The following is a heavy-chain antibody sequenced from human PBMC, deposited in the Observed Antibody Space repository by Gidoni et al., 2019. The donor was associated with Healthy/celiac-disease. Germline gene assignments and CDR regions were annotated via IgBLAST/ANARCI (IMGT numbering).Heavy chain of an antibody. J-gene: IGHJ5*02. CDR3: ARHGLGYCSSTSCQRSPGWFDP. CDR1: GGSISSSSYS. CDR2: IYYRGST. V-gene: IGHV4-39*01. D-gene: IGHD2-2*01. Sequence: QLQLQESGPGLVKPSETLSLTCTVAGGSISSSSYSWGWIRQPPGKWLEWIGRIYYRGSTYYNPSLKRRVTISVDTSKNQFSLKLSSVTAADTAVYYCARHGLGYCSSTSCQRSPGWFDPWGQGTLVTVSS.